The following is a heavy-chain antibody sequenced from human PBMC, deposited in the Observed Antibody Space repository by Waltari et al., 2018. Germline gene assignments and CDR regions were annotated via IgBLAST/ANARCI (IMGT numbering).Heavy chain of an antibody. CDR1: GGSISSYY. J-gene: IGHJ5*02. CDR2: IYYSGST. Sequence: QVQLQESVPGLVKPSETLTLTCTVSGGSISSYYWSWIRQPPGKGLEWIGYIYYSGSTNYNPSLKSRVTISVDTSKNQFSLKLSSVTAADTAVYYCASQEGGWFDPWGQGTLVTVSS. V-gene: IGHV4-59*01. CDR3: ASQEGGWFDP.